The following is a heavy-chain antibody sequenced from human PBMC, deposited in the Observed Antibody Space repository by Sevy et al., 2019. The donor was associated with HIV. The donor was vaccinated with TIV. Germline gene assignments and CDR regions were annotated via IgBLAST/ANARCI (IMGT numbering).Heavy chain of an antibody. CDR3: AKDTSAAARRGAFDY. CDR2: ISWKSGGI. D-gene: IGHD6-13*01. J-gene: IGHJ4*02. CDR1: GFTFDDYA. V-gene: IGHV3-9*01. Sequence: GGSLRLSCVASGFTFDDYAMHWVRQAPGKGLEWVSGISWKSGGIGYADSVKGRFTISRDNVKNSLYLQMNSLRAVDTALYYCAKDTSAAARRGAFDYWGQGTLVTVSS.